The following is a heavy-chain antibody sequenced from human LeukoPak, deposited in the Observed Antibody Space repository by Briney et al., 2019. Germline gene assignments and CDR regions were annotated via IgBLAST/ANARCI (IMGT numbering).Heavy chain of an antibody. CDR2: IRESGGST. D-gene: IGHD3-10*01. CDR3: ARGGITMVQGVYYYYYYMDV. V-gene: IGHV3-23*01. CDR1: GFTFSSYA. J-gene: IGHJ6*03. Sequence: GGSLRLSCVASGFTFSSYAMSWVRQAPGKGLEWVSAIRESGGSTHYADSVKGRFTISRDNSKNTLYLQMNSLRAEDTAVYYCARGGITMVQGVYYYYYYMDVWGKGTTVTVSS.